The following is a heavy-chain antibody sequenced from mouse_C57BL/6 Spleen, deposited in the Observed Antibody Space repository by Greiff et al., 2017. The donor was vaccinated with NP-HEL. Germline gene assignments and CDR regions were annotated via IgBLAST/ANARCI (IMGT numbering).Heavy chain of an antibody. J-gene: IGHJ3*01. CDR2: ISDGGSYT. D-gene: IGHD2-2*01. V-gene: IGHV5-4*03. CDR3: AGGYYGYDGAFAY. CDR1: GFTFSSYA. Sequence: DVKLVESGGGLVKPGGSLKLSCAASGFTFSSYAMSWVRQTPEKRLEWVATISDGGSYTYYPDNVKGRFTISRDNAKNNLYLQMSHLKSEDTAMYYCAGGYYGYDGAFAYWGQGTLVTVSA.